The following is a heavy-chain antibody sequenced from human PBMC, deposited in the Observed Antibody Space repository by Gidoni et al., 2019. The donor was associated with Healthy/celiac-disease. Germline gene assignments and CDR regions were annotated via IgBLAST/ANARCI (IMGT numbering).Heavy chain of an antibody. D-gene: IGHD2-15*01. CDR2: ISPIFGTA. Sequence: QVQLVQSGAEVKKPGSSVKVSCKASGGPFCSYAITWVRQAPGQGLEWMGGISPIFGTANYAQKFQGRVTITADESTSTAYMELSSLRSEDTAVYYCARDIVVVVAATIEDYYYYGMDVWGQGTTVTVSS. V-gene: IGHV1-69*01. J-gene: IGHJ6*02. CDR3: ARDIVVVVAATIEDYYYYGMDV. CDR1: GGPFCSYA.